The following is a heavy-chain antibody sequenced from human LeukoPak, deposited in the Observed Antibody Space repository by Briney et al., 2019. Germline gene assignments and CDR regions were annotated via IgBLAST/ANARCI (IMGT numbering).Heavy chain of an antibody. CDR1: GGSISSSSYY. J-gene: IGHJ4*02. CDR2: IYYSGST. D-gene: IGHD3-22*01. Sequence: PSETLSLTCTVSGGSISSSSYYWGWIRQPPGKGLEWIGSIYYSGSTYYNPSLKSRVTISVDTSKNQFSLKLSSVTAADTAVYYCARTAKRITMIVVVINGPLFDYWGQGTLVTVSS. CDR3: ARTAKRITMIVVVINGPLFDY. V-gene: IGHV4-39*01.